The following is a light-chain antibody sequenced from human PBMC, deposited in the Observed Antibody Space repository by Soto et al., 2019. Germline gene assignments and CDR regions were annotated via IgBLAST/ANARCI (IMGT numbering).Light chain of an antibody. CDR2: DVN. V-gene: IGLV2-11*01. Sequence: QPVLTQPRSVSGSPGQSVTISCTGTSSDVGGYNFVSWYQQYPGRAPKFMIYDVNKRPSGVPDRFSGSKSGNTASLTISGLQAEDEADYYCCSYTGSYTWVFGGGTKVTVL. J-gene: IGLJ3*02. CDR3: CSYTGSYTWV. CDR1: SSDVGGYNF.